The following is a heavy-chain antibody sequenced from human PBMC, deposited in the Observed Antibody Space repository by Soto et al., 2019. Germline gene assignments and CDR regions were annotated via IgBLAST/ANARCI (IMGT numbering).Heavy chain of an antibody. CDR2: IYYSGIS. V-gene: IGHV4-39*01. D-gene: IGHD3-9*01. J-gene: IGHJ5*02. Sequence: SETLSLTCTVSGGSISGSDYYWGWIRQPPGKGLEWIGNIYYSGISYYYPSLKSRVTISVDTSKNQFSLKLSSVTAADTAVYYCARREVDWFDDRNRFDPWGQGTLVTVSS. CDR1: GGSISGSDYY. CDR3: ARREVDWFDDRNRFDP.